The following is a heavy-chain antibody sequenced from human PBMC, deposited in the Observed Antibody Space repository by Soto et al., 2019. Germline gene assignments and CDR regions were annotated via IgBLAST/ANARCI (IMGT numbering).Heavy chain of an antibody. CDR1: GLTFEDYA. CDR2: INWNSGST. Sequence: EVQLVESGGGLVQPGRSLRLSCEASGLTFEDYAMHWIWQAPGKGLEWVAGINWNSGSTGYADSVKGRFTISRDNVNNSLHLEMSTLKAEDTAMYYCARGRGALTVISNWFDPWGQGTLVTVSS. D-gene: IGHD2-21*01. V-gene: IGHV3-9*01. J-gene: IGHJ5*02. CDR3: ARGRGALTVISNWFDP.